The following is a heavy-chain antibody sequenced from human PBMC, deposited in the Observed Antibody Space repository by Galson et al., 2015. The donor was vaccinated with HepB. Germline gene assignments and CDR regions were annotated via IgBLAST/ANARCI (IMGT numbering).Heavy chain of an antibody. CDR2: INSRGTT. D-gene: IGHD2/OR15-2a*01. Sequence: SLRLSCAVSGFTVSNNYMNWVRQAPGKGLEWVSLINSRGTTYYADSVKGRFTISRDNSKNILFLQMTGLRAEDTAIYYCVRDRMLTTDFLTYYYGMDVWGQGTTVTVSS. V-gene: IGHV3-53*01. CDR1: GFTVSNNY. CDR3: VRDRMLTTDFLTYYYGMDV. J-gene: IGHJ6*02.